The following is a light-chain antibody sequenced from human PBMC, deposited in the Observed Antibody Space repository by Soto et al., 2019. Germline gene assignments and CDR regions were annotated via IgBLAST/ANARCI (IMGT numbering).Light chain of an antibody. Sequence: DIQMTQSPSSLSASVGDRVTITCRASQTISSPLRWYQQKPGTAPHLLIYATSRLPSGLPSMFSGSCSGTDSPLTISRLPPDFFAYYYRQHSYGPPAFGQGTRLEI. V-gene: IGKV1-39*01. J-gene: IGKJ5*01. CDR3: QHSYGPPA. CDR2: ATS. CDR1: QTISSP.